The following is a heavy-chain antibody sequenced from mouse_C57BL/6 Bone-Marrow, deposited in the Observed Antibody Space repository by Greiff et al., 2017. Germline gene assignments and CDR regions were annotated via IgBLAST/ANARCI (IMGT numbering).Heavy chain of an antibody. CDR3: ARHGGLSFAY. J-gene: IGHJ3*01. CDR1: GFTFSSYG. Sequence: DVMLVESGGDLVKPGGSLKLSCAASGFTFSSYGMSWVRQTPDKRLEWVATISSGGSYTYYPDSVKGRFTISRDNAKNTLYLQMSSLKSEDTAMYYCARHGGLSFAYWGQGTLVTVSA. V-gene: IGHV5-6*02. CDR2: ISSGGSYT.